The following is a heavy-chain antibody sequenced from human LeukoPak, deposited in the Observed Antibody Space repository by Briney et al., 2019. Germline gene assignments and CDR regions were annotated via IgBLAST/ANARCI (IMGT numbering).Heavy chain of an antibody. J-gene: IGHJ4*02. V-gene: IGHV4-34*01. CDR3: ARSPRITMVRGVNTGDY. Sequence: PSETLSLTCAVYGGSFSGYYRSWIRQPPGKGLEWIGEINHSGSTNYNPSLKSRVTISVDTSKNQFSLKLSSVTAADTAVYYCARSPRITMVRGVNTGDYWGQGTLVTVSS. D-gene: IGHD3-10*01. CDR1: GGSFSGYY. CDR2: INHSGST.